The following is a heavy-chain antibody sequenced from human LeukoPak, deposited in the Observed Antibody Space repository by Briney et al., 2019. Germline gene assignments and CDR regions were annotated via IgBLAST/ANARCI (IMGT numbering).Heavy chain of an antibody. CDR2: IHTSGNT. D-gene: IGHD1/OR15-1a*01. Sequence: PETLSLTCNVSGSSISNYYWTWIRQPAGKGLEWIGRIHTSGNTNYNPSLNSRVTMSVDTSKNQFSLRFNSVTAADTAVYYCAREVGTTRWFDPWGQGTLVTVSS. CDR3: AREVGTTRWFDP. V-gene: IGHV4-4*07. CDR1: GSSISNYY. J-gene: IGHJ5*02.